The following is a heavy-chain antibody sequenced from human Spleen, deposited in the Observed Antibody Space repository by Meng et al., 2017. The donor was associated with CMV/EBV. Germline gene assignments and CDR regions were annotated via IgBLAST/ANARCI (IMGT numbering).Heavy chain of an antibody. Sequence: GESLKISCAASGFTFSSYSMNWVRQAPGKGLEWVSSISSSSSYIHYADSVKGRFTISRDNAKNSLYLEMNGLRAEDTAVYYCARLPDYFDSSGFDYWGQGTLVTVSS. CDR3: ARLPDYFDSSGFDY. D-gene: IGHD3-22*01. CDR1: GFTFSSYS. CDR2: ISSSSSYI. V-gene: IGHV3-21*01. J-gene: IGHJ4*02.